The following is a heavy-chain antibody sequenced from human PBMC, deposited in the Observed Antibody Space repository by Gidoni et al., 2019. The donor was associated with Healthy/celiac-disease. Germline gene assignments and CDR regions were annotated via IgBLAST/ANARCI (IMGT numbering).Heavy chain of an antibody. CDR2: IWYDGSNK. CDR1: GFTFSSYG. D-gene: IGHD7-27*01. CDR3: ARDGANWGRLYYYMDV. V-gene: IGHV3-33*01. J-gene: IGHJ6*03. Sequence: QVQLVESGGGVVQPGRSLRLSCAESGFTFSSYGMHWVRQAPGKGLEWVAVIWYDGSNKYYADSVKGRFTISRDNSKNTLYLQMNSLRAEDTAVYYCARDGANWGRLYYYMDVWGKGTTVTVSS.